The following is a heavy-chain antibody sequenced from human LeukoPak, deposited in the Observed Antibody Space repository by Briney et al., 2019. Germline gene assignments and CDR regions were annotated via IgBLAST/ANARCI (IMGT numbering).Heavy chain of an antibody. Sequence: PGGSLRLSCAASGFTFSSYNMNWVRQAPGKGLEWVSAISGSGGSTYYADSVKGRFTISRDNSKNTLYLQMNSLRAEDTAVYYCAKIGSAFIYYFDYWGQGTLVTVSS. CDR3: AKIGSAFIYYFDY. J-gene: IGHJ4*02. V-gene: IGHV3-23*01. CDR1: GFTFSSYN. CDR2: ISGSGGST. D-gene: IGHD1-26*01.